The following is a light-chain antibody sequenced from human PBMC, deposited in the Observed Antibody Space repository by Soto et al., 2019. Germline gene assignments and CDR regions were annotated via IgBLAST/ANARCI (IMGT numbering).Light chain of an antibody. Sequence: DIQMTQSPSTLSASVGDRVTITCRASQSITLWLAWYQQKPGKAPNLLIYKTSILESGVPSRFSGSGSGTEFTLTINSLQPDDFPTYYCQQYSSYAWTFGQGTKVEIK. J-gene: IGKJ1*01. CDR1: QSITLW. V-gene: IGKV1-5*03. CDR2: KTS. CDR3: QQYSSYAWT.